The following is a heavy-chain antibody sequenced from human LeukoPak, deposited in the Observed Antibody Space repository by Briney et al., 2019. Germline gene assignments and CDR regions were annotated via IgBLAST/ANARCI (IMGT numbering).Heavy chain of an antibody. CDR3: AKDAGSGSYDWFDP. CDR2: ISYDGTNK. J-gene: IGHJ5*02. CDR1: GLTFSSYG. Sequence: GGSLRLSCAASGLTFSSYGMHWVRQAPGKRLEWVAIISYDGTNKYYADSVKGRFTISRDNSKNTLYLQMNSLRAEDTAVYYCAKDAGSGSYDWFDPWGQGTLVTVSS. D-gene: IGHD3-10*01. V-gene: IGHV3-30*18.